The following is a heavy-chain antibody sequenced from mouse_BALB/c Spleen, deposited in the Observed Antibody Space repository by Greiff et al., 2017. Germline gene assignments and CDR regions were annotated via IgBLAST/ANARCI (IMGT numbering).Heavy chain of an antibody. CDR1: GFSLTSYG. Sequence: QVQLQQSGPGLVQPSQSLSITCTVSGFSLTSYGVHWVRQSPGKGLEWLGVIWSGGSTDYNAAFISRLSISKDNSKSQVFFKMNSLQANDTAIYYCARFYGNHYFDYWGQGTTLTVSS. CDR3: ARFYGNHYFDY. D-gene: IGHD2-1*01. J-gene: IGHJ2*01. V-gene: IGHV2-2*02. CDR2: IWSGGST.